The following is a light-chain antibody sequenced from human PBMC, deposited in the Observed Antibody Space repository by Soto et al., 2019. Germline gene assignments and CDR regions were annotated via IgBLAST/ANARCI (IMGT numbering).Light chain of an antibody. Sequence: EIVMTQSPATLSVSPGERATLSCRASQSVSSNLAWYQQKPGQAPRLLIYDTSTRATGIPARFSGSGSATEFTLTISSLQSEDFAVYYCQQYNNWYTFGQGTKLEIK. CDR3: QQYNNWYT. V-gene: IGKV3-15*01. CDR1: QSVSSN. J-gene: IGKJ2*01. CDR2: DTS.